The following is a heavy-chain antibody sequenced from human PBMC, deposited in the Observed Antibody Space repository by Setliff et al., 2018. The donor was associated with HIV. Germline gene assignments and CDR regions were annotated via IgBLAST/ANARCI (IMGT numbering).Heavy chain of an antibody. CDR1: GGSINITNFY. CDR3: ARAPPITIFGSDWFDP. V-gene: IGHV4-39*07. Sequence: SETLSLTCTVSGGSINITNFYWAWIRQPPGKGLEWLGSIYYSGTTYVHPSLKSRVTISIDTFKSQFSLKLSSVTAADTAVYYCARAPPITIFGSDWFDPWGQGTLVTVSS. D-gene: IGHD3-3*01. J-gene: IGHJ5*02. CDR2: IYYSGTT.